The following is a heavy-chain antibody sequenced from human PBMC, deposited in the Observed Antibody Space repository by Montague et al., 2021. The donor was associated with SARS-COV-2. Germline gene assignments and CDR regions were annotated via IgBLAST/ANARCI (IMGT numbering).Heavy chain of an antibody. D-gene: IGHD3-10*01. CDR2: IYYSGSA. V-gene: IGHV4-39*01. J-gene: IGHJ3*02. CDR1: GDSINNSRYY. CDR3: ARLESTRGVIIRGAFHI. Sequence: SETLSLTCTVSGDSINNSRYYWGWIRQHPGKGLEWIGTIYYSGSAYYNPSLKSRVTISVDTSKYQFSLKLNSVTATDTAVYYCARLESTRGVIIRGAFHIWGQGTKVTVSS.